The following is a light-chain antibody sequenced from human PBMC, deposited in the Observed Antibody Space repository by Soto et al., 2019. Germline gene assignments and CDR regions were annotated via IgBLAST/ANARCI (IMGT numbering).Light chain of an antibody. CDR3: SSYAGSSSNSYV. J-gene: IGLJ1*01. CDR1: SSAVGDYNH. V-gene: IGLV2-8*01. CDR2: EVS. Sequence: QSALTQTPSASGSPGQSVTISCTGTSSAVGDYNHVSWYQQHPGKAPKLMIYEVSKRPSGVPDRFSGSKSGNTASLTVSGLQAEDEADYYCSSYAGSSSNSYVFGTGTKLTVL.